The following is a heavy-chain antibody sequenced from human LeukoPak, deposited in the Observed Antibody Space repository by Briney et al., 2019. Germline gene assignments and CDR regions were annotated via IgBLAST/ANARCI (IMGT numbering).Heavy chain of an antibody. CDR1: GYTFTSYD. CDR2: MNPNSGNT. CDR3: ARAKRDFLELLSRPYYFDY. Sequence: ASVKVSCKASGYTFTSYDINWVRQATGQGLEWMGWMNPNSGNTGYAQKFQGRVTMTRNTSISTAYMELSSLRSEDTAVYYCARAKRDFLELLSRPYYFDYWGQGTLVTVSS. V-gene: IGHV1-8*01. J-gene: IGHJ4*02. D-gene: IGHD1-7*01.